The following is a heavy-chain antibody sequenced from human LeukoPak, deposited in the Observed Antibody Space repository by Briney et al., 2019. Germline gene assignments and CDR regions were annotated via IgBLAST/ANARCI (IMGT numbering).Heavy chain of an antibody. J-gene: IGHJ4*02. CDR3: ARVVDDSRSDYFDY. Sequence: ASVKVSCKASGGTFSSSAISWVRQAPGQGLEWMGRIIPILGIANYAQKFQGRVTITADKSTSTAYMELSSLRSEDTAVYYCARVVDDSRSDYFDYWGQGTLVTVSS. D-gene: IGHD3-22*01. CDR2: IIPILGIA. CDR1: GGTFSSSA. V-gene: IGHV1-69*04.